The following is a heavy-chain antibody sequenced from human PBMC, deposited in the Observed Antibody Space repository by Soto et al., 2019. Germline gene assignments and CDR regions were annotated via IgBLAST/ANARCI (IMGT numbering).Heavy chain of an antibody. D-gene: IGHD5-12*01. CDR1: GGSISSSSYY. J-gene: IGHJ6*02. CDR2: IYYSGST. Sequence: SETLSLTCTVSGGSISSSSYYWGWIRQPPGKGLEWIGSIYYSGSTYYNPSLKSRVTISVDTSKNQFSLKLSSVTAAGTAVYYCARPWLNYYDHGMDVWGQGTTVTVSS. V-gene: IGHV4-39*01. CDR3: ARPWLNYYDHGMDV.